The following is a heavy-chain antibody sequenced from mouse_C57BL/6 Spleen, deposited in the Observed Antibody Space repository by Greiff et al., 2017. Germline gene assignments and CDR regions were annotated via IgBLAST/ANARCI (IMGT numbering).Heavy chain of an antibody. CDR2: INPSTGGT. CDR3: ARYYSSPPIDY. V-gene: IGHV1-42*01. CDR1: GYSFTGYY. D-gene: IGHD1-1*01. Sequence: VQLKESGPELVKPGASVKISCKASGYSFTGYYMNWVKQSPEKSLEWIGEINPSTGGTTYNQKFKAKATLTVDKSSSTAYMQLKSLTSEDSAVYYCARYYSSPPIDYWGEHATRAVSS. J-gene: IGHJ2*01.